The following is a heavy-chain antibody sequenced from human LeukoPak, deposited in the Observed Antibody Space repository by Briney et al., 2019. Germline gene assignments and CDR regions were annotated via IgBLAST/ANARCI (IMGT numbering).Heavy chain of an antibody. J-gene: IGHJ3*02. CDR1: GFTFSDSA. D-gene: IGHD4-11*01. V-gene: IGHV3-73*01. CDR3: STLPVTTGSASDI. CDR2: IRSKANYYAT. Sequence: GGSLRLSCAASGFTFSDSAMYWVRQASGKGLEWVGRIRSKANYYATGYAASVKGRFTISRDDSKNMAYLQMDSLKTEDTAVYYCSTLPVTTGSASDIWGQGTMVTVSS.